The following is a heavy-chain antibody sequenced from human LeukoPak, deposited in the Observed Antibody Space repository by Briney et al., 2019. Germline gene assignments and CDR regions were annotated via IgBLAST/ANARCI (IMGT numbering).Heavy chain of an antibody. J-gene: IGHJ3*02. CDR3: ATELTVVVVRNELDAFDI. D-gene: IGHD2-15*01. CDR2: ISGYNGNT. CDR1: GYTFTSYG. Sequence: ASVKVSCKASGYTFTSYGISWVRQAPGQGLEWMGWISGYNGNTNYAQKLQGRVTMTEDTSTDTAYMELSSLRSEDTAVYYCATELTVVVVRNELDAFDIWGQGTMVTVSS. V-gene: IGHV1-18*01.